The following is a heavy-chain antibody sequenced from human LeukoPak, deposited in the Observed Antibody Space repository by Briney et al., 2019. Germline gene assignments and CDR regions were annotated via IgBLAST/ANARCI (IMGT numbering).Heavy chain of an antibody. CDR2: IWYDGSNK. CDR1: GFTVSSNY. Sequence: GGSLRLSCAASGFTVSSNYMNWVRQAPGKGLEWVAVIWYDGSNKYYADSVKGRFTISRDNSKNTLYLQMNSLRAEDTAVYYCARDMMAFDYWGQGTLVTVSS. D-gene: IGHD3-16*01. J-gene: IGHJ4*02. CDR3: ARDMMAFDY. V-gene: IGHV3-33*08.